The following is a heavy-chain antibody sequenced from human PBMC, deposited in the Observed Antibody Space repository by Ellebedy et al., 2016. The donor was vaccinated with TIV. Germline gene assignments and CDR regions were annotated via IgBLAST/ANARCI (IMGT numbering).Heavy chain of an antibody. CDR3: ARVLIEQVYYDSSGYSDY. D-gene: IGHD3-22*01. Sequence: ASVKVSXXASGYTFTSYGISWVRQAPGQGLEWMGWISAYNGNTNYAQKLQGRVTMTTDTSTSTAYMELRSLRSDDTAVYYCARVLIEQVYYDSSGYSDYWGQGTLVTVSS. J-gene: IGHJ4*02. CDR1: GYTFTSYG. CDR2: ISAYNGNT. V-gene: IGHV1-18*01.